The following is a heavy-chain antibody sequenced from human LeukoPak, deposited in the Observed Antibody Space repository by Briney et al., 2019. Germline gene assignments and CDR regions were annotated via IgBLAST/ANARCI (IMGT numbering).Heavy chain of an antibody. CDR1: GFTFSNVW. V-gene: IGHV3-15*05. D-gene: IGHD4-17*01. CDR2: IRSKTDGGTP. CDR3: TTSTVTTYHGMDV. J-gene: IGHJ6*02. Sequence: GGSLRLSCGASGFTFSNVWMSWVRQAPGKGLEWVSRIRSKTDGGTPDYAAPVKGRFTISRDDSKDTLYLQMNSLKTEDTGLYYCTTSTVTTYHGMDVWGQGTTVTVSS.